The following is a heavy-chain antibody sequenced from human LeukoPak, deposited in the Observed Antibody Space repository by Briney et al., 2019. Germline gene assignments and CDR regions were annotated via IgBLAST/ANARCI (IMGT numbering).Heavy chain of an antibody. D-gene: IGHD3-22*01. CDR2: IYTSDSATSAST. V-gene: IGHV4-4*07. CDR1: GGSIGDYY. J-gene: IGHJ4*02. CDR3: ARGSGYYYY. Sequence: SETLSLTCTVSGGSIGDYYWSWVRQPAGEGLEWIGRIYTSDSATSASTHYNPSLKSRVTISVDTSKNQFSLKLSSVTAADAAVYYCARGSGYYYYWGQGTLVTVSS.